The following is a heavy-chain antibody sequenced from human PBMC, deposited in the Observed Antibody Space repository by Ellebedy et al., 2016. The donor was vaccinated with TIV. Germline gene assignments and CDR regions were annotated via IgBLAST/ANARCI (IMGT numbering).Heavy chain of an antibody. CDR3: ARARGCSGGRCYSADY. D-gene: IGHD2-15*01. Sequence: PGGSLRLSCAASGFSFSYYGMHWVRQAPGKGPEWVAVISYDGSNKNYADSVKGRFTISRDNSKNTLYLQMNSLRAEDTAVYYCARARGCSGGRCYSADYWGQGTLVTVSS. V-gene: IGHV3-30*03. J-gene: IGHJ4*02. CDR2: ISYDGSNK. CDR1: GFSFSYYG.